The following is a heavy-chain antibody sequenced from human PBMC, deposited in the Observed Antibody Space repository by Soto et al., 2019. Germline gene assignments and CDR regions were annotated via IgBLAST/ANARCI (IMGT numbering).Heavy chain of an antibody. D-gene: IGHD6-13*01. Sequence: GGSLRLSCAASGFTFSSYSMNWVRQAPGKGLEWVSSISSSSSYIYYADSVKGRFTISRDNAKNSLYLQMNSLRAEDTAVYYCARGDSSSWYWYFDLWGRGTLVTVSS. CDR3: ARGDSSSWYWYFDL. CDR1: GFTFSSYS. J-gene: IGHJ2*01. CDR2: ISSSSSYI. V-gene: IGHV3-21*01.